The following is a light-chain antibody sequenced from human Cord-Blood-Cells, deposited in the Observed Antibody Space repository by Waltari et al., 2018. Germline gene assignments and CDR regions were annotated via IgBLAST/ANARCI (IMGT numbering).Light chain of an antibody. CDR1: SSDVGGYNY. Sequence: QSALTQPPYASGSPGQSVTISCTGTSSDVGGYNYVSWHQQHPGKAPKLMIYEVSKRPSGVPDRFSGSKSGNTASLTVSGLQAEDEADYYCSSYAGSNNWVFGGGTKLTVL. CDR2: EVS. V-gene: IGLV2-8*01. CDR3: SSYAGSNNWV. J-gene: IGLJ3*02.